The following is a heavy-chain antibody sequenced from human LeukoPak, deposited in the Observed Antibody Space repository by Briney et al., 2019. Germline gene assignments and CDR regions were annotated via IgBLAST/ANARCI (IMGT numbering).Heavy chain of an antibody. CDR3: ARGIIGLRGFDY. V-gene: IGHV3-49*04. J-gene: IGHJ4*02. D-gene: IGHD1-20*01. CDR2: IRNKAYGGTA. CDR1: GFTFGDYA. Sequence: GGSLRLSCTASGFTFGDYAMSWVRQAPGKGLEWVGVIRNKAYGGTAEYAASVKGRFTISRDDSKSIAYLQMNSLKTEDTAVYYCARGIIGLRGFDYWGQGTLVTVSS.